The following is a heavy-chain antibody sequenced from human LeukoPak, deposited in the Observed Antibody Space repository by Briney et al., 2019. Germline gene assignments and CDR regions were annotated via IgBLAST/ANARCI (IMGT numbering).Heavy chain of an antibody. D-gene: IGHD3-3*01. CDR1: GGTFSSYA. CDR3: ANADYDFWSGYLGWFDP. Sequence: ASVKVSCKASGGTFSSYAISWVRQAPGQGLEWMGGIIPIFGTANYAQKFQGRVTITTDESTSTAYMELSSPRSEDTAVYYCANADYDFWSGYLGWFDPWGQGTLVTVSS. CDR2: IIPIFGTA. V-gene: IGHV1-69*05. J-gene: IGHJ5*02.